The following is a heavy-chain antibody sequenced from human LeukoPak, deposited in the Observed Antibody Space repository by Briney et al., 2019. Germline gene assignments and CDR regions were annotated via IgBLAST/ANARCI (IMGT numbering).Heavy chain of an antibody. CDR1: GYTFTSYD. CDR2: MNPNSGNT. Sequence: ASVKVSCKASGYTFTSYDIDWVRQATGQGLEWMGRMNPNSGNTGYAQKFQGRVTMTRNTSISTAYMELSSLRSEDTAVYYCATHDQYYYYYMDVWGKGTTVTVSS. D-gene: IGHD1-1*01. CDR3: ATHDQYYYYYMDV. V-gene: IGHV1-8*01. J-gene: IGHJ6*03.